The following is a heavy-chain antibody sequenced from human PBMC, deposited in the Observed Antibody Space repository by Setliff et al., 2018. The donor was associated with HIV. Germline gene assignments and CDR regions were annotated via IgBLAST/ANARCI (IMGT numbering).Heavy chain of an antibody. Sequence: ASVQVSCKASGGRFSNYGISWVRQAPGQGLEWMVGIIPIFGTTNYAQMFQGRVTMTADESTSTAYMELSSLRSEDTAVYYCARAVVPTYYDVLTGYVYYMDVWGKGTTVTVSS. V-gene: IGHV1-69*13. CDR3: ARAVVPTYYDVLTGYVYYMDV. CDR2: IIPIFGTT. J-gene: IGHJ6*03. D-gene: IGHD3-9*01. CDR1: GGRFSNYG.